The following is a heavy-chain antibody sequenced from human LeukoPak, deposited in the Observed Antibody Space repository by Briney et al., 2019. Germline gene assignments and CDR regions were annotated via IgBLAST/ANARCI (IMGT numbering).Heavy chain of an antibody. CDR1: GYSFTSYW. D-gene: IGHD2-2*01. CDR3: ARLGCSSTSCYRMDV. V-gene: IGHV5-51*01. J-gene: IGHJ6*03. Sequence: GESLKISCKGSGYSFTSYWIGWVRQMPGKGLEWMGIIYPGDSDTRYSPSFQGQVTISAVKSISTAYLQWSSLKASDTAMYYCARLGCSSTSCYRMDVWGKGTTVTVSS. CDR2: IYPGDSDT.